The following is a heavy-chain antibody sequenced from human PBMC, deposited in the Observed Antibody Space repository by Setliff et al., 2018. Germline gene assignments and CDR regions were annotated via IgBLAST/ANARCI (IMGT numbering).Heavy chain of an antibody. Sequence: ASVKVSCKASGYSLTRYYMHWVRQAPGQGLEWMGIINPGGGSASYAEKFQGRVTITAGVSTSTAYMELSSLRSDDTAVYYCARDGAYCSGGSCYSFDYWGQGTPVTVSS. V-gene: IGHV1-46*01. CDR2: INPGGGSA. J-gene: IGHJ4*02. CDR3: ARDGAYCSGGSCYSFDY. CDR1: GYSLTRYY. D-gene: IGHD2-15*01.